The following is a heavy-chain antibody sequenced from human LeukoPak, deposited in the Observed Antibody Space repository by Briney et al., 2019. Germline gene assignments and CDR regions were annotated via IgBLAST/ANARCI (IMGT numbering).Heavy chain of an antibody. CDR3: ARSLAVAGRLGYYYYMDV. Sequence: ASVKVSCKASGYTFTGYYMHWVRQAPGQGLEWMGWINPNSGGTNYAQKFQGRVTMTRDTSISTAYMELSRLRSDDTAVYYCARSLAVAGRLGYYYYMDVWGKGTTVTVSS. CDR1: GYTFTGYY. J-gene: IGHJ6*03. V-gene: IGHV1-2*02. CDR2: INPNSGGT. D-gene: IGHD6-19*01.